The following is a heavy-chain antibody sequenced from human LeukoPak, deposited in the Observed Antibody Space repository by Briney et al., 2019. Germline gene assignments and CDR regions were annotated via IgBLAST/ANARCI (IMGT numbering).Heavy chain of an antibody. CDR2: ISSNGGST. J-gene: IGHJ1*01. CDR3: ARDLSGYSSGCFQH. CDR1: GFTFSSYA. D-gene: IGHD6-19*01. Sequence: HAGGSLRLSCAASGFTFSSYAMHWVRQAPGKGLEYVSAISSNGGSTYYANSVKGRFTISRDNSKNTLYLQMGSLRAEDMAVYYCARDLSGYSSGCFQHWGQGTLVTVSS. V-gene: IGHV3-64*01.